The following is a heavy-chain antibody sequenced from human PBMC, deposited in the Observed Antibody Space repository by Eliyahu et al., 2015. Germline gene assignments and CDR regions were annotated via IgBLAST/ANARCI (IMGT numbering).Heavy chain of an antibody. V-gene: IGHV2-5*01. D-gene: IGHD3-16*02. Sequence: QITLKESGPTLVKPTQTLTLTCTFSGFSLSTTGVGVGWXRQPPGKALEXLALIYWNDDKRYSPSLKSRFXITKDTSKNQVVLTMTNMDPVDTATYYCARGVITFGGVIVDYYFDYWGQGTLVTVSS. CDR3: ARGVITFGGVIVDYYFDY. CDR1: GFSLSTTGVG. J-gene: IGHJ4*02. CDR2: IYWNDDK.